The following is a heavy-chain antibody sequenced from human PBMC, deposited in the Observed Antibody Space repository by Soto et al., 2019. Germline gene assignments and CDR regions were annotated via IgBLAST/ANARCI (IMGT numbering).Heavy chain of an antibody. J-gene: IGHJ6*02. D-gene: IGHD3-9*01. Sequence: SVKVSFKASGGTFSSYAISWVRQAPGQGLEWMGGIIPIFGTANYAQKFQGRVTITADESTSTAYMELSSLRSEDTAVYYCARDSQADILTGYPFYYYGMDVWGQGTTVTVSS. CDR3: ARDSQADILTGYPFYYYGMDV. V-gene: IGHV1-69*13. CDR1: GGTFSSYA. CDR2: IIPIFGTA.